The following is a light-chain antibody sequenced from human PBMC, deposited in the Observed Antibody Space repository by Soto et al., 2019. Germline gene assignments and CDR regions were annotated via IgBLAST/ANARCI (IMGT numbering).Light chain of an antibody. V-gene: IGKV1-5*03. CDR3: QQYNSYSVPS. Sequence: DVQMTQSPSTLSPSWGTRVPSPGRRSQNIDNWLAWYQQKPRKAPKLLIYKASSLESGVPSRFSGSGSGTEFTLTISSLEPDDFATYHCQQYNSYSVPSFGQGTKVDIK. CDR1: QNIDNW. CDR2: KAS. J-gene: IGKJ1*01.